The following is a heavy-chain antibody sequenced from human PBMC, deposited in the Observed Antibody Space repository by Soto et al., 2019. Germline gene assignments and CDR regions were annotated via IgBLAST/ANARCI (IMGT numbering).Heavy chain of an antibody. Sequence: ASVNVSCKASGYTFTNYAIHWVRQAPGQRLEWMGWLNPGNGNTKYPQKFQGRVTITRDTSASTAYMFLSSLRSEDTAVYYCARDQGIPYCGGDCYSDWYFDLWGRGTLVTVSS. CDR1: GYTFTNYA. CDR2: LNPGNGNT. CDR3: ARDQGIPYCGGDCYSDWYFDL. V-gene: IGHV1-3*01. D-gene: IGHD2-21*01. J-gene: IGHJ2*01.